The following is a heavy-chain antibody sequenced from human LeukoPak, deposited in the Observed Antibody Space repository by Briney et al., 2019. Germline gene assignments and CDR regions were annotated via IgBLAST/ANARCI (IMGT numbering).Heavy chain of an antibody. CDR3: AKNGDRGAYCTGGTCYPYFYYYMDV. CDR2: ISSTGGTT. V-gene: IGHV3-23*01. D-gene: IGHD2-15*01. Sequence: GGSLRLSCAASGFTFSSYSMNWVRQAPGKGLEWVSSISSTGGTTYYADSVKGRFTISRDNSKNTLYLQMNSLRAEDTAIYFCAKNGDRGAYCTGGTCYPYFYYYMDVWGKGTTVTI. J-gene: IGHJ6*03. CDR1: GFTFSSYS.